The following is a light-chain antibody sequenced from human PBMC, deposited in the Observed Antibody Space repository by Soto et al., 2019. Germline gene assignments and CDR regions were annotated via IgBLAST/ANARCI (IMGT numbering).Light chain of an antibody. J-gene: IGLJ1*01. CDR2: GNS. CDR1: SSNIGAGYD. CDR3: QSYDSSLSGSNV. V-gene: IGLV1-40*01. Sequence: QSVLTQPPSVSGAPGQRVTISCPGRSSNIGAGYDLHWYQQLPGTAPKLLIYGNSNRPSGVPDRFSGSKSGTSASLAITGLQAEDEADYYCQSYDSSLSGSNVFGTGTKATV.